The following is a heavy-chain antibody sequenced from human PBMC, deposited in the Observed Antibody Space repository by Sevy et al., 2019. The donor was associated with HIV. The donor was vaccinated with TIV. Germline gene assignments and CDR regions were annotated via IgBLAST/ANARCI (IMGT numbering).Heavy chain of an antibody. CDR2: IRYDGSNK. D-gene: IGHD6-6*01. J-gene: IGHJ6*02. Sequence: GGSLRLSCAASGLTFSSYGMHWVRQAPGKGLEWVAFIRYDGSNKYYADSVKGRFTISRDNSKSMLYLQMDSLKAKDTAMYYCSSIAARPYYYYYGMDVWGQGTTVTVSS. V-gene: IGHV3-30*02. CDR1: GLTFSSYG. CDR3: SSIAARPYYYYYGMDV.